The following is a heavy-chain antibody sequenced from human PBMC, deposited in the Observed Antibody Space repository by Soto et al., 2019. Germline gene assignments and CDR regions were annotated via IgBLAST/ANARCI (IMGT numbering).Heavy chain of an antibody. D-gene: IGHD6-13*01. Sequence: QVQLVESGGGLVKPGGSLRLSCAASGFTFSDYYMSWIRQAPGKGLEWVSYISSSSSYTNYADSVKGRFTISRDNAKNSLYLQMNGLRAEDTAVYYCARVGIAAAGYYYYYGMDVWGQGTTVTVSS. V-gene: IGHV3-11*05. CDR1: GFTFSDYY. CDR2: ISSSSSYT. J-gene: IGHJ6*02. CDR3: ARVGIAAAGYYYYYGMDV.